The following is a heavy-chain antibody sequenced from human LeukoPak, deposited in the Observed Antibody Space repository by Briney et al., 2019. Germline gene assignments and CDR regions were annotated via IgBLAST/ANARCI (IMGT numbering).Heavy chain of an antibody. Sequence: ASVKVSCKASGYTFTGYYMHWVRQAPGQGLEWMGWINPNSGGTNYAQKFQGRVTMTRDTSISTAYMELNRLRSDDTAVYYCARAENALTTWFDYWGQGTLVTVSS. CDR3: ARAENALTTWFDY. V-gene: IGHV1-2*02. J-gene: IGHJ4*02. CDR1: GYTFTGYY. CDR2: INPNSGGT. D-gene: IGHD4-17*01.